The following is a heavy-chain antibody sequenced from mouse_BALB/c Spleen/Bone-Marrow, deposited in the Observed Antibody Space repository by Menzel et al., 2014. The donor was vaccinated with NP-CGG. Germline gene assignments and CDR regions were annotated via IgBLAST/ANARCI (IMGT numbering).Heavy chain of an antibody. J-gene: IGHJ2*01. V-gene: IGHV1-54*01. CDR2: INPGSGGS. Sequence: QVQLQQSGAELVRPGTSVKVSCKASGYAFTNYLIEWVKQWPGQGLEWIGVINPGSGGSNNNEKFKGKATLTADKSSSTAYMQLSSLTSDDSAVYFCARSTTVKDYFDYWGQGTTLTVAS. CDR3: ARSTTVKDYFDY. D-gene: IGHD1-1*01. CDR1: GYAFTNYL.